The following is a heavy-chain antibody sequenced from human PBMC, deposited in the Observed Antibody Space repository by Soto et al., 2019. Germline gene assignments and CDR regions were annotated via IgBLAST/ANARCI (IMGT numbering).Heavy chain of an antibody. Sequence: QVQLQEAGPGLVKPSETLSLTCTVSGGSISSYYWSWIRQPAGKGLEWIGRIYTSGSTNYHPSLKSRVTMSVDTSKNQFSLKLSSVTAADTAVYYCARDRQWEARGDAFDIWGQGTMVTVSS. CDR2: IYTSGST. V-gene: IGHV4-4*07. J-gene: IGHJ3*02. CDR1: GGSISSYY. D-gene: IGHD1-26*01. CDR3: ARDRQWEARGDAFDI.